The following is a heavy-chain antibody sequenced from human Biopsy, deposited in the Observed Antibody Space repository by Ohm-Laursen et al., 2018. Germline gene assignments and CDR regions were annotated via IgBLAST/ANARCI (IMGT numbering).Heavy chain of an antibody. CDR3: ATKLTGYFHH. Sequence: SVKVSCKAPGGTFSNYGVNWVCQAPGQGLEWLGGNIPILGTGNYAQKFQDRVTVAADTSTSTATMELRSLRPDDTAVYYCATKLTGYFHHWGQGTLVIVSS. CDR2: NIPILGTG. CDR1: GGTFSNYG. V-gene: IGHV1-69*06. D-gene: IGHD3-9*01. J-gene: IGHJ1*01.